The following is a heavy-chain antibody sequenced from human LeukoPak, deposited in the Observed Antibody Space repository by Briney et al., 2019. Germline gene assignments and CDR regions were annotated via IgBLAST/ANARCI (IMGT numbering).Heavy chain of an antibody. D-gene: IGHD6-19*01. V-gene: IGHV3-30*18. CDR2: TSYDGSDT. Sequence: GGSLRLSCAASGFTFSSYGMHWVRQAPGKGLEWVAVTSYDGSDTYYADSVKGRFTISRDNSKNTLYLQINSLRAEDAAVYYCAKDRWIRRISLAGQDYWGQGTLVTVSS. CDR3: AKDRWIRRISLAGQDY. J-gene: IGHJ4*02. CDR1: GFTFSSYG.